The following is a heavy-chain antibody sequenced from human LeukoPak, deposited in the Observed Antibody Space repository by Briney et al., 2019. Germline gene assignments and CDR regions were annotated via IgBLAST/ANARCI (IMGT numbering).Heavy chain of an antibody. CDR2: ISSSSSYI. V-gene: IGHV3-21*01. CDR3: ARSRFGDAFDI. CDR1: GFTFSSYS. J-gene: IGHJ3*02. D-gene: IGHD3-10*01. Sequence: GGSLRLSCSASGFTFSSYSMNWVRQAPGKGLEWVSSISSSSSYIYYADSVKGRFTISRDNAKNSLYLQMNSLRAEDTAVYYCARSRFGDAFDIWGQGTMVTVSS.